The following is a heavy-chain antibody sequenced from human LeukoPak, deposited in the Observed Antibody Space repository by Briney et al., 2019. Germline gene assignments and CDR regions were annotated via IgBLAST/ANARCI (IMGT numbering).Heavy chain of an antibody. Sequence: SETLSLTCTVSGYSISSGYYWVWIRQPPGKGLDWIGHVFYNGNTYSNPSLKSRVTISVDTSKNQFSLKLRSLTAADTAVYFCAKTTSTWMRNYFDPWGQGTLVTISS. V-gene: IGHV4-38-2*02. D-gene: IGHD6-13*01. J-gene: IGHJ5*02. CDR3: AKTTSTWMRNYFDP. CDR2: VFYNGNT. CDR1: GYSISSGYY.